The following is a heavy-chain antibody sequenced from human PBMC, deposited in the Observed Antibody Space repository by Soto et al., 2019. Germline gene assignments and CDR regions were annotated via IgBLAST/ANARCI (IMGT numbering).Heavy chain of an antibody. J-gene: IGHJ4*02. CDR1: RFTVSSHA. D-gene: IGHD3-9*01. CDR2: ISHDGRQK. Sequence: GGSLRLSCAASRFTVSSHAMHWVRQAPGKGLEWVAVISHDGRQKHYVDSVKGRFTLSRDESDNTVYLQMNSLRPEDTAVYYCAKDVYFDSYYFDQWGQGTLVTVSS. CDR3: AKDVYFDSYYFDQ. V-gene: IGHV3-30*04.